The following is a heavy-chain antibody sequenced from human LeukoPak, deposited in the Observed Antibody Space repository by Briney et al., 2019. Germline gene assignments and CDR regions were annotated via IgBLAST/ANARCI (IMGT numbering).Heavy chain of an antibody. D-gene: IGHD2/OR15-2a*01. V-gene: IGHV7-4-1*02. CDR1: GYTFSQFA. CDR3: ARKNIFDAFDI. CDR2: IHTNTGNP. J-gene: IGHJ3*02. Sequence: ASVKVSCKAAGYTFSQFAIHWVRQVPGRGLEWMGWIHTNTGNPTNAQGFTGRFVFSLDTSVSTTYLQISDLKAEDNAVYYCARKNIFDAFDIWGQGTVVTVSS.